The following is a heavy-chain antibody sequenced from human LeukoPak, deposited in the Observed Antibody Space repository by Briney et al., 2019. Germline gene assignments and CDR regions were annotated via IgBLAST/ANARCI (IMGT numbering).Heavy chain of an antibody. V-gene: IGHV3-23*01. CDR1: GFTFSSYA. D-gene: IGHD6-19*01. Sequence: GGSLRLSCAASGFTFSSYAMSWVRQAPGKGLEWVSAISGSGGSTYYADSVKGWFTISRDNSKNTLYLQMNSLRAEDTAVYYCAKDFAIAVAGTFRYWGQGTLVTVSS. CDR2: ISGSGGST. CDR3: AKDFAIAVAGTFRY. J-gene: IGHJ4*02.